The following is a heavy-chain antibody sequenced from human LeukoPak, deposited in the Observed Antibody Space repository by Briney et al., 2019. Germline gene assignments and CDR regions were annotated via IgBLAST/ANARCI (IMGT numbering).Heavy chain of an antibody. CDR3: ARVEGYCSSTSCYKGYYYYMDV. Sequence: SETLXLTCTVSGGSISSYYWSWIRQPPGKGXXWVGYIYYSGSTNYNPSLKSRVTISVDTSKNQFSLKLSSVTAADTAVYYCARVEGYCSSTSCYKGYYYYMDVWGKGTTVTVSS. CDR2: IYYSGST. J-gene: IGHJ6*03. CDR1: GGSISSYY. D-gene: IGHD2-2*02. V-gene: IGHV4-59*01.